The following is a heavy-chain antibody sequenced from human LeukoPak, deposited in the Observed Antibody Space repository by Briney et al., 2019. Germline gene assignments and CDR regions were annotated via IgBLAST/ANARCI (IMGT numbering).Heavy chain of an antibody. CDR2: IRYDGSDR. D-gene: IGHD6-13*01. Sequence: GGSLRLSCAASGFTFSSYAMHWVRQAPGKGLEWVAYIRYDGSDRYYADSVKGRFTISRDNSKNTLYLQMNSLRVEDTAVYYCAKERYSSSSLFAVTPFDYWGQGTRITVSS. CDR3: AKERYSSSSLFAVTPFDY. J-gene: IGHJ4*02. V-gene: IGHV3-30*02. CDR1: GFTFSSYA.